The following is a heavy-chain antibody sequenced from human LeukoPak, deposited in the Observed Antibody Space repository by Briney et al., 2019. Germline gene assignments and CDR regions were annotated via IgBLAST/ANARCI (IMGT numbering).Heavy chain of an antibody. CDR3: GRDRHWNQGNFDY. Sequence: GASVKVSCKAFGYTITGYYIHWVRQAPGQGLEWMGWINPNNGGTNSAQKFQGRVTMTRDTSIGTAYMELNRLTYDDTAVYYCGRDRHWNQGNFDYWGQGTLVTVS. J-gene: IGHJ4*02. V-gene: IGHV1-2*02. D-gene: IGHD1-1*01. CDR1: GYTITGYY. CDR2: INPNNGGT.